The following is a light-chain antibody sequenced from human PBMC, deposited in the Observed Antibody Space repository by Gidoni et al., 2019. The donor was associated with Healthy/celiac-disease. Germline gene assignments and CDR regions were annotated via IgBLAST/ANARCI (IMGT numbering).Light chain of an antibody. CDR3: CSYAGSSFVV. Sequence: QSALTQPAAVSGSPGQSIPISCTGTSSDVGSYNLVSWYRQHPGKAPKLMIYEVSKRPSGVSNRFSGSKSGNTASLTISGLQAEDEADYYCCSYAGSSFVVFGGGTKLTVL. CDR1: SSDVGSYNL. V-gene: IGLV2-23*02. J-gene: IGLJ2*01. CDR2: EVS.